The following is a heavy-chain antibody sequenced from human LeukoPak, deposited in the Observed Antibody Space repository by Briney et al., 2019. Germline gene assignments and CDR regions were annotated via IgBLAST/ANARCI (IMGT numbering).Heavy chain of an antibody. D-gene: IGHD1-26*01. J-gene: IGHJ3*02. CDR1: GFIVSSNY. Sequence: PGGSLRLSCAASGFIVSSNYTSWVRQAPGKGLEWVSVIYSGGSTYYADSVKGRFTISRDNSKNTLYLQMNSLRAEDTAVYYCARDPYRFAFDIWGQGTVVLVSS. CDR2: IYSGGST. V-gene: IGHV3-53*01. CDR3: ARDPYRFAFDI.